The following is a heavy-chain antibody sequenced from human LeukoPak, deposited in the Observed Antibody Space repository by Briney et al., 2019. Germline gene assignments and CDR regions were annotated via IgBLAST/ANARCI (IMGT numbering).Heavy chain of an antibody. CDR3: ARAYYDSSGYSAFDI. Sequence: GSLRLSCAASGFTFSDYYMSWIRQAPGKGLEWVSYISSSGSTIYYADSVKGRFTISRDNAKNSLYLQMNSLRAEDTAVYYCARAYYDSSGYSAFDIWGQGTMVTVSS. CDR2: ISSSGSTI. V-gene: IGHV3-11*04. D-gene: IGHD3-22*01. J-gene: IGHJ3*02. CDR1: GFTFSDYY.